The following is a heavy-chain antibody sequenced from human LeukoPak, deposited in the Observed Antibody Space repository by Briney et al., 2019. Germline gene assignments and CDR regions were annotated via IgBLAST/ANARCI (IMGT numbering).Heavy chain of an antibody. V-gene: IGHV3-33*01. CDR3: ARDHYCSSTSCYVSDH. D-gene: IGHD2-2*01. Sequence: PGRSLRLSCAASGFTFSNYGMHWVRQAPGKGLEWVAVIWYDGSNKYYAASVKGRFTISRGNARNTLYLQLNSLRAEDTAVYYCARDHYCSSTSCYVSDHWGQGTLVTVSS. J-gene: IGHJ4*02. CDR1: GFTFSNYG. CDR2: IWYDGSNK.